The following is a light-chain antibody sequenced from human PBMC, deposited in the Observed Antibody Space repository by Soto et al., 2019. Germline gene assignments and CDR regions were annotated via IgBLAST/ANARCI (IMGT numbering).Light chain of an antibody. Sequence: QSSLAQPPSASESPVQSVAISCTGTSSDVGGYHYVSWYQHHPGRAPKLLIYEVEKRPTGVHGRFSGSKSGNKASLTVSGLQADDEADYYCVSYGGSXNYVVGTGTKVXV. CDR3: VSYGGSXNYV. CDR2: EVE. J-gene: IGLJ1*01. V-gene: IGLV2-8*01. CDR1: SSDVGGYHY.